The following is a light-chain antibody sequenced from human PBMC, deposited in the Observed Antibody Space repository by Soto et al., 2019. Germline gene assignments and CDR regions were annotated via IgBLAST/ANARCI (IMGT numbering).Light chain of an antibody. CDR2: LNNDGSH. V-gene: IGLV4-69*01. Sequence: QSVLTQSPSASASLGASVKLTCTLSSGHSSYAIAWHQKQPGKGPRYLMDLNNDGSHTKGDGIPDRFSGSSSGADRYINISSIPSEDAADYYFQTWGTGFQLFGGGTKLTVL. J-gene: IGLJ3*02. CDR1: SGHSSYA. CDR3: QTWGTGFQL.